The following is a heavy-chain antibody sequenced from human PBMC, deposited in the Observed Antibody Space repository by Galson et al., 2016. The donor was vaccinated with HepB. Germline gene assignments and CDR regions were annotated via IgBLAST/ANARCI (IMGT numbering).Heavy chain of an antibody. J-gene: IGHJ1*01. CDR1: GGSFSGYY. CDR3: AYSGDFTIRNFQH. CDR2: INRSGST. V-gene: IGHV4-34*01. Sequence: SETLSLTCAVYGGSFSGYYWAWIRQSPWKGLEWIGEINRSGSTNYNPSLKSRVTLSEDRSTNHFSLKLSSVTAADTAVYYCAYSGDFTIRNFQHWGQGTLVTVSS. D-gene: IGHD2-15*01.